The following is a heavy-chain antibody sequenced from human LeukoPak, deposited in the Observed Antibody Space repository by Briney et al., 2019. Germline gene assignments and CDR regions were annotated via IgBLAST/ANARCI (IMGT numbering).Heavy chain of an antibody. J-gene: IGHJ5*02. CDR1: GGSISSYY. CDR3: ARTDYDFWSGYFNWFDP. CDR2: IYYSGST. D-gene: IGHD3-3*01. V-gene: IGHV4-59*08. Sequence: PETLSLTCTVTGGSISSYYWSWIRQPPGKGLEWIGYIYYSGSTNYNPSLKSRVTISVDTSKNQFSLKLSSVTAADTAVYYCARTDYDFWSGYFNWFDPWGQGTLVTVSS.